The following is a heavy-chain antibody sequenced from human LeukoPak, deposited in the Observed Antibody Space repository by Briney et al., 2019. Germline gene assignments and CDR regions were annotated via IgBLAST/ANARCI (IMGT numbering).Heavy chain of an antibody. CDR3: ARPPDY. CDR1: GFTFSRYS. J-gene: IGHJ4*02. Sequence: PGGSLRLSCVVSGFTFSRYSMNWVRQAPGKGLEWVSYISSGGTTVYYADSVKGRFTISRDNAKNSLYLQMNSLRAEDTAVYYCARPPDYWGQGTLVTVSS. V-gene: IGHV3-48*04. CDR2: ISSGGTTV.